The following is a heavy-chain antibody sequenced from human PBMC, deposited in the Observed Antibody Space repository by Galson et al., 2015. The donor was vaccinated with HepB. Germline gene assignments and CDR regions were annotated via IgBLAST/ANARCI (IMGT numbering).Heavy chain of an antibody. Sequence: VSCKASEYTFINYGVSWIRQAPGQGLEWMGWITTYNGNAEYAQKFQGRVTMATDTSTNTAYMELRSLRSDDTAVYYCVRDSHCTATGCYRWFDPWGQGTLVTVSS. CDR1: EYTFINYG. D-gene: IGHD2-2*01. V-gene: IGHV1-18*01. CDR2: ITTYNGNA. J-gene: IGHJ5*02. CDR3: VRDSHCTATGCYRWFDP.